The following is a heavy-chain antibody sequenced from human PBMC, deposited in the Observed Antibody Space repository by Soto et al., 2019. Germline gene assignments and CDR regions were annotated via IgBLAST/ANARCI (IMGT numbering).Heavy chain of an antibody. J-gene: IGHJ5*02. CDR2: ISSSSSTI. CDR1: GFTFSSYS. CDR3: ARGRGIAAAGPGWFDP. V-gene: IGHV3-48*02. D-gene: IGHD6-13*01. Sequence: GGSLRLSCAASGFTFSSYSMNWVRQAPGKGLEWVSYISSSSSTIYYADSVKGRFTISRDNAKNSLYLQMNSLRDEDTAVYYCARGRGIAAAGPGWFDPWGQGTLVTVSS.